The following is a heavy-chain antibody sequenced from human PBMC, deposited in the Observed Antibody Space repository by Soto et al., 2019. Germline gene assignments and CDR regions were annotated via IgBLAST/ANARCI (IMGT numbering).Heavy chain of an antibody. Sequence: EVQLVESGGGLVKPGGSLRLSCAASGFTFSSYSMNWVRQAPGKGLEWVSSISSSSSYIYYADSVKGRFTISRDNAKNSLYLQMNSLRAEDTAVYYCASSYRYYYDSSGSDAFDIWGQGTMVTVSS. J-gene: IGHJ3*02. V-gene: IGHV3-21*01. CDR1: GFTFSSYS. CDR3: ASSYRYYYDSSGSDAFDI. D-gene: IGHD3-22*01. CDR2: ISSSSSYI.